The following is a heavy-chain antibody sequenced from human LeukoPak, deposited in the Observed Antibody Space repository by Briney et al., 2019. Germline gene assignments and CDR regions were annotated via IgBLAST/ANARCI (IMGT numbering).Heavy chain of an antibody. Sequence: PSETLSLTCAVYGGSFSGYYWSWIRQPPGKGLEWIGEINHSGSTNYNPSLKSRVTISVDTSKNQFSLKLSSVTAADTAVYYCATGLVITHHDYWGQGTLVTVSS. V-gene: IGHV4-34*01. CDR3: ATGLVITHHDY. CDR1: GGSFSGYY. CDR2: INHSGST. D-gene: IGHD3-9*01. J-gene: IGHJ4*02.